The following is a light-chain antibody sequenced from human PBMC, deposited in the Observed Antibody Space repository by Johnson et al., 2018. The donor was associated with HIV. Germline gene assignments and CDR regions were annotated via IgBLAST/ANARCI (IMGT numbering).Light chain of an antibody. Sequence: QSVLTQPPSVSAAPGQKVTISCSGSSSNIGNNYVSWYQQLPGTAHKLLIYENNKRPSEIPDRFSGYKSGTSATLGITELQSGDEADYYCGTWDSSRTPGGVFGTGTKVTVL. J-gene: IGLJ1*01. CDR3: GTWDSSRTPGGV. CDR2: ENN. V-gene: IGLV1-51*02. CDR1: SSNIGNNY.